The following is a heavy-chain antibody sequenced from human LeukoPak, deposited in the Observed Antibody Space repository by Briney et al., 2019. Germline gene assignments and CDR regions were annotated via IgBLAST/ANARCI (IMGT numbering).Heavy chain of an antibody. Sequence: GGSLRLSCAASGFTFSSYWMNWVRQAPGKGPEWVSYISSSGSTIYYADSVKGRFTISRDNAKNSLFLQMNSLRVEDTAVYYCARVFYYGSRYYYMDVWGKGTTVTVSS. CDR3: ARVFYYGSRYYYMDV. CDR1: GFTFSSYW. CDR2: ISSSGSTI. J-gene: IGHJ6*03. D-gene: IGHD3-10*01. V-gene: IGHV3-48*04.